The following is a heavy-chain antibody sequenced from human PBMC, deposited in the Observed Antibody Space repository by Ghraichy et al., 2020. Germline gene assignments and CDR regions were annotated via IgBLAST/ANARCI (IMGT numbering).Heavy chain of an antibody. CDR3: ARSLVTVESYSYHSMDV. J-gene: IGHJ6*02. V-gene: IGHV1-2*04. CDR2: INPKSGGT. CDR1: GYTFTDYY. D-gene: IGHD3-22*01. Sequence: ASVKVSCKASGYTFTDYYIHWVRQAPGQGLEWMGWINPKSGGTKYAQKFQAWVTIARDTSISTAYIDLGRLMSDDTATYYCARSLVTVESYSYHSMDVWGQGTTVTVS.